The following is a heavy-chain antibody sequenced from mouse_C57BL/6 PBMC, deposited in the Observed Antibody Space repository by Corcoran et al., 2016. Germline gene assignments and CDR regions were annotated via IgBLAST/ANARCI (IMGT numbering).Heavy chain of an antibody. CDR1: GFNIKDYY. CDR3: ARRAQDGAMDY. Sequence: EVQLQQSGAELVKPGASVKLSCTASGFNIKDYYMHWVKQRTEQGLEWIGRIDPEDGETKYAPKFKGKATITADTSSNTAYLQLSSLTSEDNAGYYFARRAQDGAMDYWGQGTSVTVSS. CDR2: IDPEDGET. D-gene: IGHD3-2*02. J-gene: IGHJ4*01. V-gene: IGHV14-2*01.